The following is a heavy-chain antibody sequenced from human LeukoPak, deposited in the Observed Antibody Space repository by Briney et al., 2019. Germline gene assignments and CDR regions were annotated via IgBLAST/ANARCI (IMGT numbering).Heavy chain of an antibody. CDR2: ISGYNGNT. CDR3: AKVMMGYYYDSSGYYYFDY. D-gene: IGHD3-22*01. V-gene: IGHV1-18*01. J-gene: IGHJ4*02. Sequence: ASVKVSCTASGYTFSSCGISWVRQAPGQGLEWMGWISGYNGNTHNAQKVQGRVTMTTDTSTTTAYMELRSLRSDDTAVYYCAKVMMGYYYDSSGYYYFDYWGQGTLVTVSS. CDR1: GYTFSSCG.